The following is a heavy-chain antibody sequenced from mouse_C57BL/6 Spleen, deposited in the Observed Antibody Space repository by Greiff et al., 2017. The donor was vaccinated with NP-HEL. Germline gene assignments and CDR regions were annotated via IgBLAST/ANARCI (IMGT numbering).Heavy chain of an antibody. CDR3: ARGGAYDGYPLAMDY. D-gene: IGHD2-3*01. V-gene: IGHV1-55*01. CDR2: IYPGSGST. Sequence: QVHVKQPGAELVKPGASVKMSCKASGYTFTSYWITWVKQRPGQGLEWIGDIYPGSGSTNYNEKFKSKATLTVDTSSSTAYMQLSSLTSEDSAVYYCARGGAYDGYPLAMDYWGQGTSVTVSS. CDR1: GYTFTSYW. J-gene: IGHJ4*01.